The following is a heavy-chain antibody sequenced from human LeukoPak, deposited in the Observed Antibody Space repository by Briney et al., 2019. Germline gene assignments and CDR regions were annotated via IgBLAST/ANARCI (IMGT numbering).Heavy chain of an antibody. Sequence: SETLSLTCAVYGGSFSGYYWSWIRQPPGKGLEWIGEINHSGSTNYNPSLKSRVTISVDTSKNQFSLKLSSVTAADTAVYYCASGPNYDFWSGYYSPEYFQHWGQGTLVTVSS. D-gene: IGHD3-3*01. J-gene: IGHJ1*01. CDR1: GGSFSGYY. CDR2: INHSGST. V-gene: IGHV4-34*01. CDR3: ASGPNYDFWSGYYSPEYFQH.